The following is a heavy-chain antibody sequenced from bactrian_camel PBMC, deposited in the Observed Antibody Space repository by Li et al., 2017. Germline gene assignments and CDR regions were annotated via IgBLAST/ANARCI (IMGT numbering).Heavy chain of an antibody. CDR3: AADVSGVCPSRTDGRSWYVQGY. D-gene: IGHD6*01. J-gene: IGHJ6*01. CDR2: WQYGRSS. CDR1: GATAGRHC. Sequence: HVQLVESGGGSMRTGGSLRLSCAASGATAGRHCMGWFRQAPGKLREAVATWQYGRSSVYDDSVKGRFTLSRDKAKHTLYLQTNSLKPEDAGVYFCAADVSGVCPSRTDGRSWYVQGYWGQGTQVTV. V-gene: IGHV3S53*01.